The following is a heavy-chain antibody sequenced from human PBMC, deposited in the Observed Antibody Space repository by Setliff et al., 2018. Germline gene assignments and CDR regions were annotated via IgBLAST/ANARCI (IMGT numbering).Heavy chain of an antibody. CDR2: IVPVLNTV. J-gene: IGHJ3*01. CDR3: AREPGTYMGNDGFDV. V-gene: IGHV1-69*13. CDR1: EGTFSSSS. D-gene: IGHD1-7*01. Sequence: ASVKVSCKTSEGTFSSSSINWVRQAPGLGLEWMGAIVPVLNTVNYAPNFQGRVTITADDSTTTVHMELSSLTSADTAVYICAREPGTYMGNDGFDVWGQGTVVTVSS.